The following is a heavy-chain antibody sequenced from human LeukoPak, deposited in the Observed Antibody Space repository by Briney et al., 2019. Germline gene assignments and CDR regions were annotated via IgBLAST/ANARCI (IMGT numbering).Heavy chain of an antibody. CDR1: GFTFSSYA. CDR2: ISGSGGST. Sequence: GGSLRLSCATSGFTFSSYAMSWVRQAPGKGLEWVSAISGSGGSTYYADSVKGRFTISRDNSKNTLYLQMNSLRAEDTAVYYCAKDKLRGDILTGYYVTYYFDYWGQGTLVTVSS. J-gene: IGHJ4*02. CDR3: AKDKLRGDILTGYYVTYYFDY. V-gene: IGHV3-23*01. D-gene: IGHD3-9*01.